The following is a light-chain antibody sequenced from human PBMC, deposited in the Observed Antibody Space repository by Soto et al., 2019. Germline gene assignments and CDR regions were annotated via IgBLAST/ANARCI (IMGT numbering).Light chain of an antibody. V-gene: IGKV1-5*01. CDR3: QHRMNWPLT. Sequence: DIQMTQSPSTLSASVGDRVTITCRASQSISSWLAWYQQKPGKAPKLLIYDASSLESGVPSRFSGSGSGTEFTLTISSLQSEDCAIYYCQHRMNWPLTFGQGTRLEIK. CDR1: QSISSW. CDR2: DAS. J-gene: IGKJ5*01.